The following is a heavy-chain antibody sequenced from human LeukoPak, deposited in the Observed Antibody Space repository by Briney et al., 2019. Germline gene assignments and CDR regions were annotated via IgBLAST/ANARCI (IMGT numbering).Heavy chain of an antibody. V-gene: IGHV3-15*01. CDR1: GFSFSDTW. D-gene: IGHD2-2*01. CDR3: TTVGYCGGTSCYFYDY. CDR2: IKSKTDGGTT. J-gene: IGHJ4*02. Sequence: GGSLRLSCVGSGFSFSDTWMSWVRQSPGKGLEWVGRIKSKTDGGTTDYAAPVKGRFTISRDDSKNTLYLQMNSLKTEDTAVYYCTTVGYCGGTSCYFYDYWGQGTLVTVSS.